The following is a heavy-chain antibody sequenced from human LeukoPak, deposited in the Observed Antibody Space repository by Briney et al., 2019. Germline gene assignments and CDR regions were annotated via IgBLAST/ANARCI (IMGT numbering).Heavy chain of an antibody. CDR3: ARDWGGYCSSTSCYNFDY. V-gene: IGHV1-2*02. D-gene: IGHD2-2*02. Sequence: ASVKVSCKASGYTFTGYYMHWVRQAPGQGLEWMGWINPNSGGTNYAQKFQGRVTMTRDKSISTAYMELSRLRSDDTAVYYCARDWGGYCSSTSCYNFDYWGQGTLVTVSS. CDR1: GYTFTGYY. CDR2: INPNSGGT. J-gene: IGHJ4*02.